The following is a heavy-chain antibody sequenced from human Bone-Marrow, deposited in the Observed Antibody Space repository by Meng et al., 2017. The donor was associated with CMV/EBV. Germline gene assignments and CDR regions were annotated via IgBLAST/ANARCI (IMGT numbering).Heavy chain of an antibody. CDR1: GYTFTGYY. J-gene: IGHJ4*02. CDR3: ARADRSVTTFGGVIGGVFGY. D-gene: IGHD3-16*02. V-gene: IGHV1-2*02. Sequence: ASVKVSCKASGYTFTGYYMNWVRQAPGQGLEGMVWINPNSGGTNYAQKFQGRVTMTRDTSISTAYMEVSRLRSDDTAVYYCARADRSVTTFGGVIGGVFGYWGQGTLVTVSS. CDR2: INPNSGGT.